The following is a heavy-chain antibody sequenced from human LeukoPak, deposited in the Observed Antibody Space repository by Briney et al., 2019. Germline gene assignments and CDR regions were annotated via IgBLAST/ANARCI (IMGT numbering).Heavy chain of an antibody. CDR2: IYYSGST. CDR1: GGSISSGGYY. J-gene: IGHJ3*02. Sequence: SETLSFTCTVSGGSISSGGYYWSWIRQHPGKGLEWIGYIYYSGSTYYNPSLKSRVTISVDTSKNQFSLKLSSVTAADTAVYYCARDRLSSRAFDIWGQGTMVTVSS. V-gene: IGHV4-31*03. CDR3: ARDRLSSRAFDI.